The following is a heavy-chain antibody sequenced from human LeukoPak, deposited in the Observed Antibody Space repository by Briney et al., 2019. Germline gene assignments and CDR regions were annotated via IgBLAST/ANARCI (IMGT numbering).Heavy chain of an antibody. CDR1: GFSFSSYG. CDR2: IRYDGSNK. Sequence: GSLRLSCEASGFSFSSYGMHWVRQAPGKGLEWVTFIRYDGSNKYYADSVKGRFTISRDNSKSTLYLQMNSLRAEDTAMYYCAKGVTIFGVVIKTYMDVWGKGTTVTVSS. V-gene: IGHV3-30*02. CDR3: AKGVTIFGVVIKTYMDV. D-gene: IGHD3-3*01. J-gene: IGHJ6*03.